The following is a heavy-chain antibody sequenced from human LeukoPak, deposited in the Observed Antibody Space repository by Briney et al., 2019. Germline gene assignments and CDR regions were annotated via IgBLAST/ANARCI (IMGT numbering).Heavy chain of an antibody. CDR1: GFTFSSNA. CDR3: ANKHPPLAGLRGPLDY. D-gene: IGHD6-19*01. Sequence: GGSLRLSCAASGFTFSSNAMNWVRQAPGRGLEWVAIISYDGIYKYYADSVKGRFTISRDNSKNTLYLQMNSLRAEDTAIYFCANKHPPLAGLRGPLDYWGQGTLVTVSS. V-gene: IGHV3-30-3*01. J-gene: IGHJ4*02. CDR2: ISYDGIYK.